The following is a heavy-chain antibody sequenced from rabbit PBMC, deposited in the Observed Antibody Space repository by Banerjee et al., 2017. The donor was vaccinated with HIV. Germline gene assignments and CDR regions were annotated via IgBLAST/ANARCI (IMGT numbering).Heavy chain of an antibody. V-gene: IGHV1S40*01. CDR2: IYAGSGGST. CDR1: GFSFSSSYF. CDR3: ARIPYAGYAGYGYAIHL. Sequence: QSLEESGGDLVKPGASLTLTCTASGFSFSSSYFISWVRQAPGKGLEWIAGIYAGSGGSTYYASWAKGRFTISKTPSTTVTLQMASLTAADTAPYFRARIPYAGYAGYGYAIHLWGQGTLVTVS. J-gene: IGHJ3*01. D-gene: IGHD6-1*01.